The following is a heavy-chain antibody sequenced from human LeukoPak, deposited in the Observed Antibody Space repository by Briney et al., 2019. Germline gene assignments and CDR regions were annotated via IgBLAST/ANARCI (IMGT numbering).Heavy chain of an antibody. V-gene: IGHV3-23*01. CDR2: ISGSGGST. Sequence: PGGSLRLSCAASGFTFSSYAINWVRQAPGKGLEWVSAISGSGGSTYYADSVKGRFTISRDNSKNTLYLQMNSLRAEDTAVYYCAKGPPGHSDFDFDYWGQGTLVTVSS. CDR3: AKGPPGHSDFDFDY. CDR1: GFTFSSYA. D-gene: IGHD2-2*01. J-gene: IGHJ4*02.